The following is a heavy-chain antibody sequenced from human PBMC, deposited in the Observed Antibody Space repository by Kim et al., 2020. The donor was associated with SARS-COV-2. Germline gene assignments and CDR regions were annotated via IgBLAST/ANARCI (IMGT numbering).Heavy chain of an antibody. V-gene: IGHV4-59*01. CDR2: IYNSGST. J-gene: IGHJ6*03. CDR1: GGSISSYY. CDR3: GRGDIRVGQSGNTAYYSY. Sequence: SETLSLTCTVSGGSISSYYWSWIRQPPGKGLEWIGYIYNSGSTNYNPSLKSRLTISVDKSKNQFSLKLSSVTAADTAVYYCGRGDIRVGQSGNTAYYSY. D-gene: IGHD2-15*01.